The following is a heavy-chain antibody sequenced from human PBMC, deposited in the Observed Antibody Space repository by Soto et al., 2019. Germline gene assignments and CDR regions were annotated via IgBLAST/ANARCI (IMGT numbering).Heavy chain of an antibody. Sequence: DHVRRLRHSKKKGLEWMGLINPNGGGTNYAQKFQGRVTMTRDTSTSTVYMELSSLRSEDTAVYYCAREKYYYGWGSYPPTGYMGVWGKRT. V-gene: IGHV1-46*03. CDR1: DH. J-gene: IGHJ6*03. D-gene: IGHD3-10*01. CDR3: AREKYYYGWGSYPPTGYMGV. CDR2: INPNGGGT.